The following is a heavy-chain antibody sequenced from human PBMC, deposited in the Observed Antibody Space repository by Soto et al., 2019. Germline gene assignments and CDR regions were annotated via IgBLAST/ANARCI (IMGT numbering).Heavy chain of an antibody. CDR3: AREGRENFDY. Sequence: SETLSLTCTVSGGSISSGGYYWSWIRQHPGKGLEWIGYIYYSGSTYYNPSLKGRVTISVDTSKNQFSLKLSSVTAADTAVYYCAREGRENFDYWCQGALVTVSS. CDR2: IYYSGST. V-gene: IGHV4-31*03. CDR1: GGSISSGGYY. D-gene: IGHD2-15*01. J-gene: IGHJ4*02.